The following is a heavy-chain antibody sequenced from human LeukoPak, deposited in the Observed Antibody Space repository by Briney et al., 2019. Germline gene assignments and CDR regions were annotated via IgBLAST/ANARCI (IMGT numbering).Heavy chain of an antibody. V-gene: IGHV4-34*01. J-gene: IGHJ4*02. CDR3: AGGHDYGVY. CDR2: INHSGST. CDR1: GGSFSGYY. Sequence: SETLSLTCAVYGGSFSGYYWSWIRQPPGKGLEWIGEINHSGSTNYNPSLKSRVTISVDTSKNQFSLKLSSVTAADTAVYYCAGGHDYGVYWGQGTLVTVPS.